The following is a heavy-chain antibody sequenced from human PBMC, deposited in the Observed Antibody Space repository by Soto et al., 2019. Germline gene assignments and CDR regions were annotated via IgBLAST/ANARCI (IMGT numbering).Heavy chain of an antibody. D-gene: IGHD3-22*01. V-gene: IGHV1-46*01. CDR2: INPSVGST. Sequence: ASVKVSCKAPGFSFTNYSVHWVRQAPGQGLEWMGDINPSVGSTYYAQKFQGRVTLTGDTSTSTVYMELSSMTSDDTAVYYCARASPSGYYDTTGNNAFDFWGQGRMVTVSS. CDR3: ARASPSGYYDTTGNNAFDF. J-gene: IGHJ3*01. CDR1: GFSFTNYS.